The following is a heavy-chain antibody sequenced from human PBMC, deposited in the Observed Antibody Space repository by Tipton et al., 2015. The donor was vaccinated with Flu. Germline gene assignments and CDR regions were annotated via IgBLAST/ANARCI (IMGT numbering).Heavy chain of an antibody. J-gene: IGHJ4*02. CDR1: GFNFGDHA. D-gene: IGHD5-18*01. CDR2: ISRGGHTT. Sequence: SLRLSCVVSGFNFGDHAMHWVRQVPGGGLEWVSLISRGGHTTYYADSVTGRFTISRDNAKNSLSLHMKSLRREDSGLYYCTKDITPDGYESTFDYWGQGSQVTVSS. CDR3: TKDITPDGYESTFDY. V-gene: IGHV3-43*02.